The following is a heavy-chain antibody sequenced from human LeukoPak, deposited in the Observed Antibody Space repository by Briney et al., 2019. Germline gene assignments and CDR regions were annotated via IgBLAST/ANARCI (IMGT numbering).Heavy chain of an antibody. V-gene: IGHV3-7*04. CDR2: IHPEGNEK. CDR3: ARGDDFSGDH. CDR1: GFTFSNFW. J-gene: IGHJ4*02. Sequence: GGSPRLSCAVSGFTFSNFWMSWVRQAPGRGLEWVANIHPEGNEKYHVESVKGRFTISRDNAKNLLFLQMNGLRVEDTAVYYCARGDDFSGDHWGQGTLVTASS. D-gene: IGHD1-1*01.